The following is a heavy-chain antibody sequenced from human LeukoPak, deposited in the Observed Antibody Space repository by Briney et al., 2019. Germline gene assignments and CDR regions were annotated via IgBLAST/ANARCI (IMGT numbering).Heavy chain of an antibody. CDR3: ARLRPVNCFDP. CDR2: IYYSGST. CDR1: GGSISSYY. Sequence: SETLSLTCTVSGGSISSYYWSWIRRPPGKGLEWIGYIYYSGSTNYNPSLKSRVTISVDTSKNQFSLKLSSVTAADTAVYYCARLRPVNCFDPWGQGTLVTVPS. V-gene: IGHV4-59*01. J-gene: IGHJ5*02.